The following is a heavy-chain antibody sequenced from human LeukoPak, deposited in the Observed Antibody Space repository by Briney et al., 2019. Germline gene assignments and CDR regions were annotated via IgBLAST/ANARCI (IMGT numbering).Heavy chain of an antibody. Sequence: SQTLSLTCAISGDSVSSNSAAWNWIRQSPSRGLEWLGWTYYMSKGYNDFAVSVKSRIAINPDTSKNQFSLQLTSVTPEDTAVYYCARVSSSWSPSLSVPHYFDSWGQGALVTVSS. CDR3: ARVSSSWSPSLSVPHYFDS. CDR2: TYYMSKGYN. CDR1: GDSVSSNSAA. J-gene: IGHJ4*02. D-gene: IGHD6-6*01. V-gene: IGHV6-1*01.